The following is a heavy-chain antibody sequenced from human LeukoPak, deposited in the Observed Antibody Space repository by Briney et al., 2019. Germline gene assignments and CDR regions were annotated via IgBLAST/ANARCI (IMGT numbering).Heavy chain of an antibody. CDR1: GASISSGGYY. D-gene: IGHD5-24*01. CDR2: IYYSRST. CDR3: ARDGYNSGYFDY. Sequence: SETLSLTCTVSGASISSGGYYWNWIRQPPGKGLEWIGYIYYSRSTSYSPSLKSRLTISVDTSKNQFSLKLSSETAADTAVYYCARDGYNSGYFDYWGQGTLVTVSS. V-gene: IGHV4-30-4*01. J-gene: IGHJ4*02.